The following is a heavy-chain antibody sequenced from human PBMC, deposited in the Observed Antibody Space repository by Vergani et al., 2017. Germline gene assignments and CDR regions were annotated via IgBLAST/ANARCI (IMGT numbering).Heavy chain of an antibody. CDR2: FYTGGGT. Sequence: QVQLQESGPGLVRPSQTLSLTCTVSGGSISSGSYYWSWFRQPAGKGLEWIGRFYTGGGTSYNPPLKRRVTISVDTSKNQFSLQLSSVTAADTAVYYCARDPLYSTTWPFLLLDMDVWGQGTTVTVSS. CDR3: ARDPLYSTTWPFLLLDMDV. CDR1: GGSISSGSYY. J-gene: IGHJ6*02. D-gene: IGHD6-13*01. V-gene: IGHV4-61*02.